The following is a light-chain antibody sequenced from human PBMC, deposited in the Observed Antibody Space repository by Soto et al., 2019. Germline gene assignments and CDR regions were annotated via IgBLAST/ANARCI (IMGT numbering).Light chain of an antibody. CDR2: AAS. J-gene: IGKJ4*01. Sequence: EIVLTQSPDTLSLSPGERATLSCRASQSVSTNYLAWYQQKPGQAPRPLIYAASSRATGTPDRFSGSGSGTEFTLIISRLEPEDFAVYYCHQYGSSVLTFGGGTKVEIK. CDR1: QSVSTNY. CDR3: HQYGSSVLT. V-gene: IGKV3-20*01.